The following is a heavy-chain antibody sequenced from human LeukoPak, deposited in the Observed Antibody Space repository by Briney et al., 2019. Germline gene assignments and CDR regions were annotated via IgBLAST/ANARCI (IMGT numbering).Heavy chain of an antibody. J-gene: IGHJ4*02. V-gene: IGHV1-46*01. Sequence: GASVKDSCKASGYTFTSYYMHWVRQAPGKGLDWMGIINPSGGSTSYAQKFQGRVTMTRDTSISTAYMELSGLRSDDTAVYYCARGDDNGDYEAIDWGQGTLVTVSS. D-gene: IGHD4-17*01. CDR3: ARGDDNGDYEAID. CDR2: INPSGGST. CDR1: GYTFTSYY.